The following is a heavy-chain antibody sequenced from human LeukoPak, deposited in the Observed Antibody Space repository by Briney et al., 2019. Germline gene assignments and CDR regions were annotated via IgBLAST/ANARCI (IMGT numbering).Heavy chain of an antibody. V-gene: IGHV3-30*02. J-gene: IGHJ4*02. Sequence: PGGSLRLSCAASGFTFSSYGMHWVRQAPGKGLEWVAFIRYDGSNKYYADSVKGRFTISRDNSKNTLYLQMNSLRAEDTAVYYCVKASGDFYYGSGSYYKAFDYWGQGTLVTVSS. D-gene: IGHD3-10*01. CDR3: VKASGDFYYGSGSYYKAFDY. CDR2: IRYDGSNK. CDR1: GFTFSSYG.